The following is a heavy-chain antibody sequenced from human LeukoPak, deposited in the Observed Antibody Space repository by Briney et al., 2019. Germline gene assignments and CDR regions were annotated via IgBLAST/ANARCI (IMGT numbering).Heavy chain of an antibody. J-gene: IGHJ4*02. V-gene: IGHV3-49*04. Sequence: RSLRLSCTASGFTFGDYVMNWVRQAPGKGLEWVGFIRSGGTTEYAASVKGRFIISRDDSKSIAHLQMNSLKTEDTAVYYCSSPRRSSGWYDFDYWGQGTLVTVSS. CDR2: IRSGGTT. CDR3: SSPRRSSGWYDFDY. D-gene: IGHD6-19*01. CDR1: GFTFGDYV.